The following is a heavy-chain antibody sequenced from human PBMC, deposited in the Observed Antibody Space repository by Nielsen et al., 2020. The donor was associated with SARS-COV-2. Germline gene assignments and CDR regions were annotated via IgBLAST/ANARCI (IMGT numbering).Heavy chain of an antibody. CDR1: GFTCSNCD. J-gene: IGHJ4*02. CDR3: AKVNWNYPGY. D-gene: IGHD1-7*01. CDR2: ITGSGDRT. Sequence: GGSLRLSCATSGFTCSNCDINWVRQAPGKGLEWVSGITGSGDRTFYADSVKGRFTISRDNSKNTVSLQMNYLRAENTAVYYCAKVNWNYPGYWGQGTLVTVSS. V-gene: IGHV3-23*01.